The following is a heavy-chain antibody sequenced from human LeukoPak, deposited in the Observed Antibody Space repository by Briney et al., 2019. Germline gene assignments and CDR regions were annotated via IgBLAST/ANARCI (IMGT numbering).Heavy chain of an antibody. V-gene: IGHV3-53*01. Sequence: GGSLRLSCAASGFTVSNNYMSWVRQAPGKGLEWVSVIYSGGSTYYADSVKGRFTISRDNSKNTLYLQMNSLRAEDTALYYCARGYRYSSSAYYYYYMDVWGKGTTVTVSS. CDR1: GFTVSNNY. J-gene: IGHJ6*03. CDR3: ARGYRYSSSAYYYYYMDV. CDR2: IYSGGST. D-gene: IGHD6-6*01.